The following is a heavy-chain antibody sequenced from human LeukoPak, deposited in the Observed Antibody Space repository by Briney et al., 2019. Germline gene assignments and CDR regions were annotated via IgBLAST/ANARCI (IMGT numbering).Heavy chain of an antibody. Sequence: GGSLRLSCVASGFPFSNYAMSWVRQAPGKGLEWVSVISGSDTNTYYADSVKGRFTISRDNSKNTLYLHMNSLRAEDTALYYCAKDQEVAAAPGYYGMDVWGQGTTVTVSS. CDR2: ISGSDTNT. J-gene: IGHJ6*02. CDR3: AKDQEVAAAPGYYGMDV. D-gene: IGHD6-13*01. CDR1: GFPFSNYA. V-gene: IGHV3-23*01.